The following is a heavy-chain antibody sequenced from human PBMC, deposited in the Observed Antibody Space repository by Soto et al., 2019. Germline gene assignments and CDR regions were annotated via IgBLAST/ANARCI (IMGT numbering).Heavy chain of an antibody. CDR2: MYGDGRNK. D-gene: IGHD6-13*01. CDR3: ARGNCPGSTCFDY. CDR1: GFTLSYYG. J-gene: IGHJ4*02. Sequence: QVQLEESGGGVVQPGRSLRLSCVVSGFTLSYYGVQWVRQAPGGGLEWVAVMYGDGRNKWYADAVQGRFTISRDTSRNTVYLQMNSLRAEDTGIYYCARGNCPGSTCFDYWGQGTLVTVSS. V-gene: IGHV3-33*01.